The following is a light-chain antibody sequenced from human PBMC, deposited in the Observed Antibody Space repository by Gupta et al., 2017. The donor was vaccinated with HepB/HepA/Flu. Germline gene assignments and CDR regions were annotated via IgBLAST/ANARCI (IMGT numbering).Light chain of an antibody. J-gene: IGKJ5*01. CDR3: QQYGSSPPIT. CDR1: QSVSSSY. Sequence: GERATLSCRASQSVSSSYLAWYQQKPGQAPRLLIYGASSRATGIPDRFSGSGSGTDFTLTISRREPEDFAVYYCQQYGSSPPITFGQGTLVEIK. V-gene: IGKV3-20*01. CDR2: GAS.